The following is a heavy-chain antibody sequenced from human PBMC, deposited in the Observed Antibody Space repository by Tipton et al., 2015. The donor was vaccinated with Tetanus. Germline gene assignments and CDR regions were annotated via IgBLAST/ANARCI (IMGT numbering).Heavy chain of an antibody. J-gene: IGHJ4*02. CDR1: GASINAGGYL. D-gene: IGHD1-26*01. CDR3: ARGLPREPFYFAY. CDR2: IYYTAHT. Sequence: TLSLTCNVSGASINAGGYLWTWVRHHPGRGLEWIGNIYYTAHTSYTPSLDSRVSISVDTSKNQFSLGLTSATAADAAVYYCARGLPREPFYFAYWGQGKQVTVSA. V-gene: IGHV4-31*03.